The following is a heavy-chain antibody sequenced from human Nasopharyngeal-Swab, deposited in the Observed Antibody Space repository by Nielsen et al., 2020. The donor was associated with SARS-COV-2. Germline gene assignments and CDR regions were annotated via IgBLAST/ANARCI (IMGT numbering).Heavy chain of an antibody. Sequence: GESLKISCAASGFSFSNAWMSWVRQAPGKGPEWVGRVRSKTDGGTADYAAFVKGRFTISRDDSKNTLYLQMNSLKIEDTAMYYCTHYGDYLHYYYGLDVWGQGTTVTVSS. CDR3: THYGDYLHYYYGLDV. J-gene: IGHJ6*02. V-gene: IGHV3-15*01. D-gene: IGHD4-17*01. CDR1: GFSFSNAW. CDR2: VRSKTDGGTA.